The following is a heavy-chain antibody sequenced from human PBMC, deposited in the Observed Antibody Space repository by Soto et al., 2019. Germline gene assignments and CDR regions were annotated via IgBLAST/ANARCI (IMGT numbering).Heavy chain of an antibody. J-gene: IGHJ4*02. D-gene: IGHD1-26*01. Sequence: ASVKVSCKASGYTVTGYYMHCVRQAPGQGLEWMGWINPNSGGTNYAQKFQGRVTMTRDTSISTAYMELSRLRSDDTAVYYCARDGVGATPPKYWGQGTLVTVSS. CDR1: GYTVTGYY. V-gene: IGHV1-2*02. CDR2: INPNSGGT. CDR3: ARDGVGATPPKY.